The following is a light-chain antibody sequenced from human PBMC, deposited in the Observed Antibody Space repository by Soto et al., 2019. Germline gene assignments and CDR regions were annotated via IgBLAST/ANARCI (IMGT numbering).Light chain of an antibody. Sequence: DIVMTQSPDSLAVSLGERATMNCKCSRSVLYKSNNKNHLAWYQQKPGQPPQLIIYWASTRESGVPERFSGSGSGTDFTLTISSLEAEDVAFSWCQQYFDVPFTFGGETKVEI. CDR2: WAS. CDR3: QQYFDVPFT. CDR1: RSVLYKSNNKNH. J-gene: IGKJ4*01. V-gene: IGKV4-1*01.